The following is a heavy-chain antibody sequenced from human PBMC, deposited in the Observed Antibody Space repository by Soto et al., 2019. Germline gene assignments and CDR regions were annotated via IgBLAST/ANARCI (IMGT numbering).Heavy chain of an antibody. D-gene: IGHD6-13*01. CDR2: IASDGREK. Sequence: QVQLVESGGGVVQPGRSLRLSCEASGFTFSNYGMHWVRQAPGKGLEWVAVIASDGREKKFADSVKGRFTISRDNSRDTLYLQMNSLRPEDTALYYCAKDRAVRAASYYFDYWGQGTLVTVSS. CDR1: GFTFSNYG. J-gene: IGHJ4*02. V-gene: IGHV3-30*18. CDR3: AKDRAVRAASYYFDY.